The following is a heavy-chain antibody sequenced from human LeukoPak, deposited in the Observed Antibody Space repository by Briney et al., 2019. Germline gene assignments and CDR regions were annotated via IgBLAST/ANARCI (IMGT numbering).Heavy chain of an antibody. CDR3: ARGRVTTIANYYYYYIDV. CDR1: GDSVSSNSAA. V-gene: IGHV6-1*01. Sequence: SQTLSLTCAISGDSVSSNSAAWTWIRQSPSRGLEWLGRTYYRSKWYNDYAVSVQSRITINPDTSKNQFSLQLNPVTPEDTAVYYCARGRVTTIANYYYYYIDVWGKGTTVTVSS. CDR2: TYYRSKWYN. J-gene: IGHJ6*03. D-gene: IGHD4-17*01.